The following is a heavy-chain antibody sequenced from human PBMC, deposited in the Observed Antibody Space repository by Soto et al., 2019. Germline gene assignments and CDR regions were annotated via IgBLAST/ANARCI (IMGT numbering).Heavy chain of an antibody. CDR3: ARYGDYDSEHDAFDI. CDR1: GYTFTSYG. V-gene: IGHV1-18*01. D-gene: IGHD4-17*01. CDR2: ISAYNGIT. Sequence: ASVNVSCKASGYTFTSYGISWVRQAPGQGLEWMGWISAYNGITNYAQKLQGRVTMTTDTSTSTAYMELRSLRSDDTAVYYCARYGDYDSEHDAFDIWGQGTMVTVSS. J-gene: IGHJ3*02.